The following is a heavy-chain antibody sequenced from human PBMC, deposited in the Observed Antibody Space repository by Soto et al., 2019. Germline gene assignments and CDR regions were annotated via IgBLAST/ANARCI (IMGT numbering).Heavy chain of an antibody. J-gene: IGHJ4*02. CDR3: AKDPSFSGFTPRVGPIFDY. D-gene: IGHD6-19*01. CDR1: GFTFSSYA. V-gene: IGHV3-23*01. CDR2: IGGSGDSP. Sequence: GESLKISCAASGFTFSSYAMSWVGQAPGKGLEWVSAIGGSGDSPYYPDSVKGRFPKSRDNSKNTLYLQMNSLRAEDTAVYYCAKDPSFSGFTPRVGPIFDYWGQGTLVTVSS.